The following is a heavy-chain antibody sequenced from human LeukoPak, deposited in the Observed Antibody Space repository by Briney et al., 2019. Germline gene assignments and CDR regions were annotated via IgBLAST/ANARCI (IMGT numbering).Heavy chain of an antibody. CDR2: IAWNSGSR. J-gene: IGHJ4*02. CDR3: AKNTVEYTYDGFDC. Sequence: GGSLRLSCAASGFSFDEYAMHWVRLAPGKGLEWVSGIAWNSGSRNYADSVKGRFTISRDNAKNSLYLQMNSLTAEDTALYYCAKNTVEYTYDGFDCWGQGTLVTVSS. V-gene: IGHV3-9*01. D-gene: IGHD5-18*01. CDR1: GFSFDEYA.